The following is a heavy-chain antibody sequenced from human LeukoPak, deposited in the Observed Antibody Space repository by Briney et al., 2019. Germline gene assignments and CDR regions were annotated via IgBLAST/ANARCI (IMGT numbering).Heavy chain of an antibody. D-gene: IGHD3-3*01. CDR3: AKVEGLLLRFLDWFLAQSFFFDY. Sequence: GGSLRLSCAASGVTFSSYAMRWVREAPGKGGEGVSDMSGSGGSTYYADSVKGRFTISRDNSKNTLYMQMNSLRGEDTDVYYCAKVEGLLLRFLDWFLAQSFFFDYWGQGTLVPFSS. V-gene: IGHV3-23*01. CDR2: MSGSGGST. CDR1: GVTFSSYA. J-gene: IGHJ4*02.